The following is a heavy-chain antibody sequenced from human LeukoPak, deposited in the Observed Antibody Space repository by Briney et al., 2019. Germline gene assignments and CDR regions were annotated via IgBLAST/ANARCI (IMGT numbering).Heavy chain of an antibody. CDR1: GYTFTSYG. V-gene: IGHV1-18*01. CDR2: ISAYNGNT. D-gene: IGHD3-10*01. Sequence: ASVKVSCKASGYTFTSYGISWVRQAPGQGLEWMGWISAYNGNTNYAQKLQGRVTMTTDTSTSTAYMELRSLRSDDTAVYYCARDLDAYYYGSGSSGDWGLGTLVTVSS. J-gene: IGHJ4*02. CDR3: ARDLDAYYYGSGSSGD.